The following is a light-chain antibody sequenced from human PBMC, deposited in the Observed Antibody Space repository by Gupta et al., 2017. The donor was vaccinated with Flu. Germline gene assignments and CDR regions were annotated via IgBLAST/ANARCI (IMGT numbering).Light chain of an antibody. Sequence: EIVLTQSPATLSLSPGERATLSCRASQSVSTYLGWYQQKPGQAPRLLIHDASDRATGISARFSGSGSGTDFTLTISSLEPEDVGVYYCQQRSNWPPTFGGGTKVEIK. CDR1: QSVSTY. CDR2: DAS. J-gene: IGKJ4*01. V-gene: IGKV3-11*01. CDR3: QQRSNWPPT.